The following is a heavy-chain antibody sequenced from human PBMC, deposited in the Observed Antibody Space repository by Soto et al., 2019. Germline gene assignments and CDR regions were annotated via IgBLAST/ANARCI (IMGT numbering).Heavy chain of an antibody. CDR2: IKSKTDGGTT. CDR1: GXTFSNAG. Sequence: GSLRLSCAASGXTFSNAGMSWVRQAPGKGLELVGRIKSKTDGGTTDYAAPVTGIFTISRDYSKNTLYLQMNSLKTEDTAVYYCTTGVTIFGVAGVDYWGQGTLGTVS. V-gene: IGHV3-15*01. J-gene: IGHJ4*02. CDR3: TTGVTIFGVAGVDY. D-gene: IGHD3-3*01.